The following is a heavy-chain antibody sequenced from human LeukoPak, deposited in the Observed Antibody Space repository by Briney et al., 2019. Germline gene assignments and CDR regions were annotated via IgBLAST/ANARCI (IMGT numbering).Heavy chain of an antibody. V-gene: IGHV3-30*18. CDR2: ISYDGSNK. D-gene: IGHD1-14*01. Sequence: TGGSLRLSCAPSGFTFSSYGMHWVRQAPGKGLEWVSLISYDGSNKYYADSVKGRFTISRDNSKNTLYLQMNSLRAEDTAVYYCAKEPKPRPTVGYFQHWGQGNLVTVSS. CDR3: AKEPKPRPTVGYFQH. CDR1: GFTFSSYG. J-gene: IGHJ1*01.